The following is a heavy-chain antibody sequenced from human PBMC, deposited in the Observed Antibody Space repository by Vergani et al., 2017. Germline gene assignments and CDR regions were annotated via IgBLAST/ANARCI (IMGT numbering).Heavy chain of an antibody. CDR3: AREIVLNYYYYYYMDV. J-gene: IGHJ6*03. Sequence: QVQLQQWGAGLLKPSETLSLTCAVYGGSFSGYYWSWIRQPPGKGLEWIGEFNHSGSTNYNPSLKSRVTISVDKSKNQFSLKLSSVTAADTAVYYCAREIVLNYYYYYYMDVWGKGTTVTVSS. CDR1: GGSFSGYY. V-gene: IGHV4-34*01. CDR2: FNHSGST. D-gene: IGHD2-8*01.